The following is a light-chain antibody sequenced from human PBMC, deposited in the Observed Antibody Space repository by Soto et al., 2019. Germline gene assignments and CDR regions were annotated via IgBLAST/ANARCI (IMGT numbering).Light chain of an antibody. CDR2: GIS. Sequence: ETVLTQSPGTLSLPPGGRATLSCRASQSLSSAYLAWYQQKPGQAPRLLIYGISNRATGIPDRVSGSGSGTDFTLTISSREPEYFAVYFCQLYANYGPTFGGGTKVEIK. CDR3: QLYANYGPT. V-gene: IGKV3-20*01. CDR1: QSLSSAY. J-gene: IGKJ4*01.